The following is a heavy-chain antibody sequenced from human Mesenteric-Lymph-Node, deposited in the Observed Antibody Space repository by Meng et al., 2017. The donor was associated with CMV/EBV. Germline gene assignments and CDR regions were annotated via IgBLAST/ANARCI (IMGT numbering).Heavy chain of an antibody. CDR1: GSISIDDW. D-gene: IGHD3-10*01. J-gene: IGHJ1*01. Sequence: GSISIDDWWNWVRQPPGKGLEWIGEISHSGGNNNNLSLKSRVTISIDASKSQFSLELSSVTAADTAVYFCATARGGDSGPYSEYIQHWGRGTLVTVSS. V-gene: IGHV4-4*01. CDR3: ATARGGDSGPYSEYIQH. CDR2: ISHSGGN.